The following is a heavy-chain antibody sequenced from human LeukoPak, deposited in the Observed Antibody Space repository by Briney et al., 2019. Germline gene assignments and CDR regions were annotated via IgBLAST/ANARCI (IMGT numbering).Heavy chain of an antibody. CDR2: IYYSGST. D-gene: IGHD6-19*01. Sequence: SETLSLTCTVSGGSISNYYWSWIRQPPGKGLEWIGYIYYSGSTNYNPSLKSRVTISVDTSKNQFSLKLSSVTAADTAVYYCATSIAVALDYWGQGTLVTVSS. CDR1: GGSISNYY. V-gene: IGHV4-59*01. CDR3: ATSIAVALDY. J-gene: IGHJ4*02.